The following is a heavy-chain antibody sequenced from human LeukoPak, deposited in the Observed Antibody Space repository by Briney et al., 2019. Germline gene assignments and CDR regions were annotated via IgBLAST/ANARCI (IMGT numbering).Heavy chain of an antibody. V-gene: IGHV4-38-2*02. CDR2: IYHSGST. D-gene: IGHD6-19*01. CDR1: GYSISSGYY. CDR3: ARWAVAAFFDY. J-gene: IGHJ4*02. Sequence: SETLSLTCTVSGYSISSGYYWGWIRQPPGKGLEWIGSIYHSGSTYYNPSLKSRVTISVDTSKNQFSLKLSSVTAADTAVYYCARWAVAAFFDYWGQGTLVTVSS.